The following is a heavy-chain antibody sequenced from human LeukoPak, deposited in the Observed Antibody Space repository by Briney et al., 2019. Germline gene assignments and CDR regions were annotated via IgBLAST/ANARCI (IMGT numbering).Heavy chain of an antibody. CDR2: ISSNGGST. CDR1: GFTFSSYA. J-gene: IGHJ4*02. D-gene: IGHD2-2*01. CDR3: TSSKSDAYALFDY. V-gene: IGHV3-64*04. Sequence: PGGSLRLSCSAPGFTFSSYAMHWVRQAPGKGLEYVSAISSNGGSTYYADSVKGRFTISRDDSKNTLFLQMNSLKIEDAAMYYCTSSKSDAYALFDYWGQGTLVTVSS.